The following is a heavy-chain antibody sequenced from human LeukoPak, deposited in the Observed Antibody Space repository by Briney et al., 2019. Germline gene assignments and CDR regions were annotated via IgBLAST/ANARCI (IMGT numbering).Heavy chain of an antibody. D-gene: IGHD6-13*01. CDR3: AKDWGVYFDY. CDR1: GFIFKKYW. CDR2: IRDGSNK. V-gene: IGHV3-30*02. J-gene: IGHJ4*02. Sequence: GESLRLSCVASGFIFKKYWMNWVRQAPGKGLEWVAFIRDGSNKYYADSVKGRFTISRDNFKNTLYLEMNSLRAEDTAVYYCAKDWGVYFDYWGQGTLVTVSS.